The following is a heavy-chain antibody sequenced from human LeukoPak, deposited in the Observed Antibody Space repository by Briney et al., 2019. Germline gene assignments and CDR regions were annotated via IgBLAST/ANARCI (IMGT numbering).Heavy chain of an antibody. V-gene: IGHV3-74*01. CDR3: ARGGWDAFDI. J-gene: IGHJ3*02. Sequence: PGGSLRLSCAASGFSFNIYSINWVRQAPGKGLVWVSRIDPDGNTDYADSVKGRFTISRDNAKNSLCLQMNSLRAEDTAVYYCARGGWDAFDIWGQGTMATVSS. CDR2: IDPDGNT. D-gene: IGHD2-15*01. CDR1: GFSFNIYS.